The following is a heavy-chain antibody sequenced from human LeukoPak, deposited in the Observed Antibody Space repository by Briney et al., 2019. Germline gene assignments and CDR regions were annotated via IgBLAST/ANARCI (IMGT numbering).Heavy chain of an antibody. CDR1: GFTFSSYA. V-gene: IGHV3-23*01. CDR3: AKAKYCSAGTCYFDY. CDR2: ISSSGDST. Sequence: GGSLRLSCAASGFTFSSYAMSWVGQAPGKGLERVSTISSSGDSTYYADSVKGRFTISRDNSKNTLYLQMSSLRAEDTAVYYCAKAKYCSAGTCYFDYWGQGTLVTVSS. D-gene: IGHD2-15*01. J-gene: IGHJ4*02.